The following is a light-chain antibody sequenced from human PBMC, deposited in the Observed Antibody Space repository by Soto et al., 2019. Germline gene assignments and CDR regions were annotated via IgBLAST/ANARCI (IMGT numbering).Light chain of an antibody. CDR3: QHYSSSPLT. CDR2: DAS. J-gene: IGKJ4*01. V-gene: IGKV1-5*01. Sequence: DIQMTKCPSTLSVSVGARVTITGRASESINGWLDWYQQKPGRAPRILIYDASKLEPGVTSRLSGSGSGAEYTLTISSLQPEECATYYCQHYSSSPLTFGGGTKVEL. CDR1: ESINGW.